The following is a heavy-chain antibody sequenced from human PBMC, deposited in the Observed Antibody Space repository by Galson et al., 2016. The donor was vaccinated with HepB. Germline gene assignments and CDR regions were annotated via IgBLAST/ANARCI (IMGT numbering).Heavy chain of an antibody. Sequence: ETLSLTCTVSGDSISGTSYYWAWIRQPPGKGPEWIGSGHYSGSTYYKPSLKSRVTISVDTSKNQFSLRLSSVTAADTALYYCARRHSDYSYDSSNYHGPYYFDYWGQGTLVTVSS. CDR2: GHYSGST. J-gene: IGHJ4*02. CDR3: ARRHSDYSYDSSNYHGPYYFDY. CDR1: GDSISGTSYY. V-gene: IGHV4-39*01. D-gene: IGHD3-22*01.